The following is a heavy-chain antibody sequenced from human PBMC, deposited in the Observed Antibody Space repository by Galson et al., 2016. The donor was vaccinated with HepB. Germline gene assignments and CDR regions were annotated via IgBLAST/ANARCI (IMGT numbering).Heavy chain of an antibody. CDR1: GFSFSKFA. CDR3: VKDHGTQDYGSGSFYKFLDGMDV. J-gene: IGHJ6*02. CDR2: IRVGGGSV. Sequence: SLRLSCAASGFSFSKFAVGWVRQAPGKGLEYVSAIRVGGGSVFYAVPVRGRFTISRDDSKNTVDLQMDNLRVEDTAVYYCVKDHGTQDYGSGSFYKFLDGMDVWGQGTTVIVS. D-gene: IGHD3-10*01. V-gene: IGHV3-23*01.